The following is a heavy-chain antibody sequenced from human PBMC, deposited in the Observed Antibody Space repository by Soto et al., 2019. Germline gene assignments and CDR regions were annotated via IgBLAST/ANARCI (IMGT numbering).Heavy chain of an antibody. J-gene: IGHJ6*02. CDR3: ARGGGYDFRSSQAPPIDV. Sequence: SETLSLTCNVSGGSISDFYWSWIRQSPGKRLEWIGYLYYTGSTNYNPALKSRVTISLDTSKNQFSLKVRSVTAADTAVYYCARGGGYDFRSSQAPPIDVWGQGTTVTVSS. D-gene: IGHD3-3*01. CDR1: GGSISDFY. CDR2: LYYTGST. V-gene: IGHV4-59*01.